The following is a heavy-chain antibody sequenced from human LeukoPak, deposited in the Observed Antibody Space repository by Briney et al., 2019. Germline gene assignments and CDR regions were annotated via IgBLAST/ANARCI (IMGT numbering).Heavy chain of an antibody. CDR2: MNPSSGNT. J-gene: IGHJ4*02. CDR3: AISFGELHPYFDH. Sequence: GAAGNVSCNASGYTFTFYAISWVRQATGQGLEWMGWMNPSSGNTGYAQKVQGRVTMTSNTSISTAYMELNSLTSEDTAVYYCAISFGELHPYFDHWRQGTLVTVSS. D-gene: IGHD3-10*01. CDR1: GYTFTFYA. V-gene: IGHV1-8*01.